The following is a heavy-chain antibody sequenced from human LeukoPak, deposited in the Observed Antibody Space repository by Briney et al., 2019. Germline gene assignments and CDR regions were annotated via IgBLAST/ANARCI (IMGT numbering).Heavy chain of an antibody. J-gene: IGHJ4*02. CDR2: INHSGST. CDR3: ARGSRADFDY. D-gene: IGHD6-13*01. Sequence: SETLSLTCAVYGGSFSGYYWSWIRQPPGKGLEWIGEINHSGSTNYNPSLKSRVTISIDTSKNQFSLKLSSVTAADTAVYYCARGSRADFDYWGQGTLVTVSS. V-gene: IGHV4-34*01. CDR1: GGSFSGYY.